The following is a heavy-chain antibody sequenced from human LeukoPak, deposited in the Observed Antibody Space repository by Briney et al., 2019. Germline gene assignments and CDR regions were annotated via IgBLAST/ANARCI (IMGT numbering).Heavy chain of an antibody. Sequence: ASVKVSCKASGYTFTNYYMHWVRQAPGQGLEWMGIINPSGGNTNYAQNFQGRVTMTRDTSTSTVYMELSSLRSEDTAVYYCARVVIVVGAAAGDYWGQGTLVTVSS. CDR3: ARVVIVVGAAAGDY. CDR1: GYTFTNYY. CDR2: INPSGGNT. D-gene: IGHD6-13*01. J-gene: IGHJ4*02. V-gene: IGHV1-46*01.